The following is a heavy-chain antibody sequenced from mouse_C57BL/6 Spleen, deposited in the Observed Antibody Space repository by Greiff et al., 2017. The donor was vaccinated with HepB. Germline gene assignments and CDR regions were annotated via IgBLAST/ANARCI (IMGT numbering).Heavy chain of an antibody. CDR1: GYSFTSYY. D-gene: IGHD1-1*01. J-gene: IGHJ2*01. Sequence: VKLQESGPELVKPGASVKISCKASGYSFTSYYIHWVKQRPGQGLEWIGWIYPGSGNTKYNEKFKGKATLTADTSSSTAYMQLSSLTSEDSAVYYCARKSGYYGFDYWGQGTTLTVSS. CDR2: IYPGSGNT. CDR3: ARKSGYYGFDY. V-gene: IGHV1-66*01.